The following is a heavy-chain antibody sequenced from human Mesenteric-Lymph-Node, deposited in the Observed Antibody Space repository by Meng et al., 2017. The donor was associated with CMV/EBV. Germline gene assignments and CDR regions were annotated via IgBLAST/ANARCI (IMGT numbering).Heavy chain of an antibody. Sequence: SETLSLTCTVSGYSISSGYYWGWIRQPPGKGLEFIGIIYYSGDTYYNPSLKSRVTISIDTSKNQFSLKLSSVTAADTAVYYCARDWYNWNDAWFDPWGQGTLVTVSS. CDR1: GYSISSGYY. CDR3: ARDWYNWNDAWFDP. V-gene: IGHV4-38-2*02. J-gene: IGHJ5*02. CDR2: IYYSGDT. D-gene: IGHD1-1*01.